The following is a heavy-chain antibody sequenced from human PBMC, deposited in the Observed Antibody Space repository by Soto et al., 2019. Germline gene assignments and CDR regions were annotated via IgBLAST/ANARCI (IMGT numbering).Heavy chain of an antibody. Sequence: EVQLLESGGGLVQPGGSLRLSCAASGFTFSSYAMSWVRQAPGKGLEWVSAISGSVGSTYYADSVKGRFTISRDNSKNTLYLQMNSLRAEDTAVYYCAKDKAYSLYYYYYYMDVWGKGTTVTVSS. V-gene: IGHV3-23*01. CDR2: ISGSVGST. J-gene: IGHJ6*03. CDR1: GFTFSSYA. CDR3: AKDKAYSLYYYYYYMDV. D-gene: IGHD4-4*01.